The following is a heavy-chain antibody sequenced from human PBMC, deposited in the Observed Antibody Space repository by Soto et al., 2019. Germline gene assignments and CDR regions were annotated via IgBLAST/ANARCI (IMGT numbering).Heavy chain of an antibody. V-gene: IGHV3-23*01. J-gene: IGHJ4*02. D-gene: IGHD6-19*01. CDR2: ITGSGGTT. CDR1: GFTFSSYA. CDR3: VNSIAVAGTIPDH. Sequence: EVQLLESGGGLVQPGGSLRLSCAASGFTFSSYAMSWVRQAPGKGLEWVSSITGSGGTTYYADSVKGRFTISRDNSKNTLYLQMNSLRVEDTAVYYSVNSIAVAGTIPDHWGQGTLVTVSS.